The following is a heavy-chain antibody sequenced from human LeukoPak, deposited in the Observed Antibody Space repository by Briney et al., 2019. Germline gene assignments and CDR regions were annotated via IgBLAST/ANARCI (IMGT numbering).Heavy chain of an antibody. CDR3: ARGPRYPRTDFDY. CDR1: GYTFTSYE. D-gene: IGHD1-1*01. CDR2: VNPNSGNT. Sequence: ASVKVSCKASGYTFTSYEINWVRQAPGQGLEWMGWVNPNSGNTGYAQKFQGRVTMTRDTSISTAYMELSSLRSEDTAVYYCARGPRYPRTDFDYWGQGTLVTVSS. V-gene: IGHV1-8*01. J-gene: IGHJ4*02.